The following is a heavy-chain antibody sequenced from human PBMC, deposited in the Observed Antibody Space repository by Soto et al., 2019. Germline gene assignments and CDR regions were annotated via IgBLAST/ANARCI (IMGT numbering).Heavy chain of an antibody. J-gene: IGHJ4*02. V-gene: IGHV3-21*01. CDR2: ISSSSSYI. CDR1: GFTFSSYS. D-gene: IGHD2-15*01. CDR3: ARAGGYCSGGSCYGDY. Sequence: EVQLVESGGGLVKPGGSLRLSCAASGFTFSSYSMNWVRQAPGKGLEWVSSISSSSSYIYYADSVKGRFTISRDNAKNSLYLQMNSRRAEDTAVYYCARAGGYCSGGSCYGDYWGQGTLVTVSS.